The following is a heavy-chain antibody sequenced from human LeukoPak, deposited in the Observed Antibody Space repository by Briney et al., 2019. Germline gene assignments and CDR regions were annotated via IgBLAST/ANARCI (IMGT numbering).Heavy chain of an antibody. CDR3: ARDRRTRLYCSGGSCLPLYYYYYMDV. CDR2: IYTSGST. V-gene: IGHV4-4*07. CDR1: GGSISSYY. D-gene: IGHD2-15*01. Sequence: PSETLSLTCTVSGGSISSYYWSWIRQPAGKGLEWIGRIYTSGSTNYNPSLKSRVTMSVDTSKNQFSLKLSSVTAADTAVYYCARDRRTRLYCSGGSCLPLYYYYYMDVWGKGTTVTVSS. J-gene: IGHJ6*03.